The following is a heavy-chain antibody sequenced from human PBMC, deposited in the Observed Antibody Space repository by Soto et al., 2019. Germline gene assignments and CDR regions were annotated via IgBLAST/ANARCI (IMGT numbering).Heavy chain of an antibody. J-gene: IGHJ4*02. CDR2: ITTDKGKT. CDR1: GYTFTSYG. V-gene: IGHV1-18*01. Sequence: QVQLVQSGPEVKKPGASVKVSCKTSGYTFTSYGISWVRQAPGQGLEWMGWITTDKGKTTYAQKFQARVAMTTDTSTSTPYMELRSLRSDDTAVYYCAPRSPAFDYWGQGTLVAVSS. CDR3: APRSPAFDY.